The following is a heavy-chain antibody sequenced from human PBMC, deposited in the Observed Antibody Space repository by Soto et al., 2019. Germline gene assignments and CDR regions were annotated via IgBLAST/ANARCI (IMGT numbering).Heavy chain of an antibody. D-gene: IGHD3-10*01. Sequence: SETLSLTCAVYGGSFSGYYWSWIRQPRGKGLEWIGEINHSGSTNYNPSLKSRVTISVDTSKNQFSLKLSSVTAADTAVYYCARGESRSGSYSYYYYGMDVWGQGTTVTVSS. V-gene: IGHV4-34*01. CDR3: ARGESRSGSYSYYYYGMDV. CDR1: GGSFSGYY. J-gene: IGHJ6*02. CDR2: INHSGST.